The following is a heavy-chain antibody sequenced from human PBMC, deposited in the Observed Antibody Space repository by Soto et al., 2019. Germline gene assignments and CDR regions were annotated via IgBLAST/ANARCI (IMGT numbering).Heavy chain of an antibody. CDR1: GFTFSSHA. D-gene: IGHD4-4*01. V-gene: IGHV3-30-3*01. J-gene: IGHJ4*02. CDR3: ARDKTTVTPGVFDY. Sequence: PGGSLRLSCAASGFTFSSHAMHWVRQAPGKGLEWVAVISYDGSNKYYADSVKGRFTISRDNSKNTLYLQMNSLRAEDTAVYYCARDKTTVTPGVFDYWGQGTLVTVSS. CDR2: ISYDGSNK.